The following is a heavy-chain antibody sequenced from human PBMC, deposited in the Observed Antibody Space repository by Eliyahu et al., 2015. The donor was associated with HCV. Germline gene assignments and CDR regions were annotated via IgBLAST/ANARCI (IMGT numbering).Heavy chain of an antibody. V-gene: IGHV3-64D*06. D-gene: IGHD3-3*01. CDR3: VKGQRYLEFSPPGSFFDY. CDR2: ISSNGGAS. J-gene: IGHJ4*02. Sequence: EVQLEESGGGLVQPGGSLRLSCSASGFTFSDYAFHWVRQAPGKGLEYVSAISSNGGASYYADSVKGRFTLSRDNSENTLYLQVSSLRVEDTAVYYCVKGQRYLEFSPPGSFFDYWGRGTLVTVSS. CDR1: GFTFSDYA.